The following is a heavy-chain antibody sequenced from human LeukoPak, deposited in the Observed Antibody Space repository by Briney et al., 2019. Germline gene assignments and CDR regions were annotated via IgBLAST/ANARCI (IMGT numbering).Heavy chain of an antibody. D-gene: IGHD2-2*01. CDR1: GYTFTSYG. J-gene: IGHJ5*02. V-gene: IGHV1-18*04. Sequence: ASVKVSCKASGYTFTSYGISWVRQAPGQGLEWMGWISAYNGNTNYAQKLQGRVTMTTDTSTSTAYMELRGLRSDDTAVYYCARSIVVAPAVSQSFDPWGQGTLVTVSS. CDR3: ARSIVVAPAVSQSFDP. CDR2: ISAYNGNT.